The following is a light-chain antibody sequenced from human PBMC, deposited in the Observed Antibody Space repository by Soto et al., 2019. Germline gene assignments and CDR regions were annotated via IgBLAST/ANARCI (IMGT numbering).Light chain of an antibody. J-gene: IGKJ2*01. Sequence: DIQMTQSPSTLSASVGDRVTITCRASQSISTWLAWYQQKPGKAPKLLIYKASSLTSGIPTRFSGSGSGTEFTITISSLQPDDFETYYCQQYNSYPYTFGQGTKLEIK. CDR3: QQYNSYPYT. CDR2: KAS. CDR1: QSISTW. V-gene: IGKV1-5*03.